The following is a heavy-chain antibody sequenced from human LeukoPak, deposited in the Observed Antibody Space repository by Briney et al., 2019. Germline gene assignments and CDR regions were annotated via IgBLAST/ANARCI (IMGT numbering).Heavy chain of an antibody. Sequence: SVKVSCKASGGTFSSYAISWVRQAPGQGLEWMGRIIPIFGTANYAQKFQGRVTITTDESTGTAYMELSSLRSEDTTVYYCARDDGGWSHRGGYFDYWGQGTLVTVSS. CDR2: IIPIFGTA. D-gene: IGHD6-19*01. J-gene: IGHJ4*02. CDR1: GGTFSSYA. V-gene: IGHV1-69*05. CDR3: ARDDGGWSHRGGYFDY.